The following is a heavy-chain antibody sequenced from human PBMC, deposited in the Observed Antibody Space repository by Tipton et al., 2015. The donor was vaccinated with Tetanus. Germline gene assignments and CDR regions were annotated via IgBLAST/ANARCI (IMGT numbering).Heavy chain of an antibody. Sequence: SLRLSCEVSGFRFSDHYMDWVRQAPGKGLEWVGRIRSERNNYITQYAASVKGRFSISIDDSKKSLYLHMNSLKTEDTAVYYCTKDVGIVLFDYWGQGTLVTVPS. V-gene: IGHV3-72*01. CDR3: TKDVGIVLFDY. J-gene: IGHJ4*02. D-gene: IGHD2-8*01. CDR1: GFRFSDHY. CDR2: IRSERNNYIT.